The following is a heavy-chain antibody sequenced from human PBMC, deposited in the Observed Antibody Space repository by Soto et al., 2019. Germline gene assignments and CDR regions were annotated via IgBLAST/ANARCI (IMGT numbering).Heavy chain of an antibody. CDR1: GGSISSGDYY. CDR3: ARANYDFWSGYYANWFDP. CDR2: IYYSGST. Sequence: SETLSLTCTVSGGSISSGDYYWSWIRQPPGKGLEWIGYIYYSGSTYYNPSLKSRVTISVDTSKNQFSLKLSSVTAADTAVYYCARANYDFWSGYYANWFDPWGQGTLVTVSS. D-gene: IGHD3-3*01. V-gene: IGHV4-30-4*01. J-gene: IGHJ5*02.